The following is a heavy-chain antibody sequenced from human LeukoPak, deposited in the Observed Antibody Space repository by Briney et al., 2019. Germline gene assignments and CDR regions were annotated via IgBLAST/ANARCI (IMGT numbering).Heavy chain of an antibody. V-gene: IGHV3-48*01. Sequence: GGSLRLSCAVSGFTFSTYAMSWVRQAPGKGLEWVSYISSSSSTIYYADSVKGRFTISRDNAKNSLYLQMNSLRAEDTAVYYCARGDQKRGRMWDAFDIWGQGTMVTVSS. CDR2: ISSSSSTI. CDR1: GFTFSTYA. CDR3: ARGDQKRGRMWDAFDI. J-gene: IGHJ3*02. D-gene: IGHD1-1*01.